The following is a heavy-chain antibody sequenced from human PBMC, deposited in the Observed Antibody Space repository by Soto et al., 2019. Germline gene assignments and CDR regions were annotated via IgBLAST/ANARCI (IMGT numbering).Heavy chain of an antibody. J-gene: IGHJ4*02. V-gene: IGHV3-9*01. Sequence: GGSLRLSCAASGFTFDDYAMHWVRQAPGKGLEWVSGISWNSGSIGYADSVKGRFTISRDNAKNSLYLQMNSLRAEDTALYYCAKESWVAATSPLDYWGQGTLVTVSS. D-gene: IGHD2-15*01. CDR1: GFTFDDYA. CDR3: AKESWVAATSPLDY. CDR2: ISWNSGSI.